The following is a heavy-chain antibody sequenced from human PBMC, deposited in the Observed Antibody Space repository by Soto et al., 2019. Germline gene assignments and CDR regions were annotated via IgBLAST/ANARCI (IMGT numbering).Heavy chain of an antibody. CDR1: GGSISNHY. Sequence: SETLSLTCTVSGGSISNHYWSWIRQPPGKGLEWIGYIYYSGSTNYNPSLKSRVTISVDTSKNQFSLKLSSVTAADTAVYYCARDRVVAATGYYYYYGMDVWGQGTTVTVSS. J-gene: IGHJ6*02. CDR3: ARDRVVAATGYYYYYGMDV. CDR2: IYYSGST. V-gene: IGHV4-59*11. D-gene: IGHD2-15*01.